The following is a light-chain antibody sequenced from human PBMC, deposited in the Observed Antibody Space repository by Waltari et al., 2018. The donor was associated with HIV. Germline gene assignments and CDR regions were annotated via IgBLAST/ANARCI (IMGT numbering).Light chain of an antibody. CDR1: SSIFGSDT. CDR3: TGWDDSLKGWV. J-gene: IGLJ3*02. V-gene: IGLV1-44*01. CDR2: SNN. Sequence: QSVLTQPPSASGTPGQRVIISCSGSSSIFGSDTVCWYQQLPGTAPKLLMYSNNQRPSGVPDRFSGSKSGTSASLAISGLQSEDEADYYCTGWDDSLKGWVFGGGTKLTVL.